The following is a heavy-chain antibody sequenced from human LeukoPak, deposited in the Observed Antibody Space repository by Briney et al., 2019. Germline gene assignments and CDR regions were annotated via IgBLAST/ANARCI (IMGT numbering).Heavy chain of an antibody. V-gene: IGHV3-53*01. D-gene: IGHD1-26*01. CDR1: GFTVSSNY. J-gene: IGHJ4*02. CDR2: IYSGGST. CDR3: ARVVGGSYYSANCFDY. Sequence: GGSLRLSCAASGFTVSSNYMSWVRQAPGKGLEWVSVIYSGGSTYYTDSVKGRFTISRDNSKNTLYLQMNSLRAEDTAVYYCARVVGGSYYSANCFDYWGQGTLVTVSS.